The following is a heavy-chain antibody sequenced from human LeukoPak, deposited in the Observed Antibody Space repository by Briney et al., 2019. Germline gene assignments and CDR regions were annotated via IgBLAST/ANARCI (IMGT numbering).Heavy chain of an antibody. Sequence: PGGSLRLSCAASGFTFSSYGMHWVRQAPGKGLEWVSSISSSSSYIYYADSVKGRFTISRDNAKNSLYLQMNSLRAEDTAVYYCARDLVPTVIPMPFDPWGQGTLVTVSS. CDR2: ISSSSSYI. V-gene: IGHV3-21*01. CDR3: ARDLVPTVIPMPFDP. CDR1: GFTFSSYG. D-gene: IGHD2-21*01. J-gene: IGHJ5*02.